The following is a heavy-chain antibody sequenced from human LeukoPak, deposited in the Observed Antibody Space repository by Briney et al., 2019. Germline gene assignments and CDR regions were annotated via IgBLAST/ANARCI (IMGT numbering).Heavy chain of an antibody. V-gene: IGHV3-30*04. D-gene: IGHD3-10*01. CDR1: GFTFSSYA. Sequence: GSLRLSCAASGFTFSSYAMHWVRQAPGKGLEWVAVISYDGSNKYYADSVKGRLTISRDNSKNTLYLQMNSLRAEDTAVYYCARSWAVTMVRGVDYWGQGTLVTVSS. CDR3: ARSWAVTMVRGVDY. CDR2: ISYDGSNK. J-gene: IGHJ4*02.